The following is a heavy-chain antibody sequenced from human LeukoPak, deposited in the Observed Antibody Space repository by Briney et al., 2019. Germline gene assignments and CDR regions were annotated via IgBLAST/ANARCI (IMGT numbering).Heavy chain of an antibody. CDR1: GYSIRSGFY. Sequence: PSETLSLTCTVSGYSIRSGFYWGWIRQPPGKGLEWIGNIYHSGITYSTPSLKSRVTVSVDTSKNQFYLKLSSVTAADTAVYYCARAVGIFDWLPLLDYWGQGTLVTVSS. J-gene: IGHJ4*02. CDR3: ARAVGIFDWLPLLDY. D-gene: IGHD3/OR15-3a*01. V-gene: IGHV4-38-2*02. CDR2: IYHSGIT.